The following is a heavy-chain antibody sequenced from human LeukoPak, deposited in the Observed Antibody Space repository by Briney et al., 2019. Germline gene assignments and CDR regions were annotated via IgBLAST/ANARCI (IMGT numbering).Heavy chain of an antibody. J-gene: IGHJ4*02. Sequence: SETLSLTCTVSGGSISSYYWSWIRPPPGKRLEWIGYIYYSGSTNYNPSLKSRVTISVDTSKNQFSLKLSSVTAADTAVYYCARGDFWSGYLVDYWGQGTLVTVSS. CDR1: GGSISSYY. D-gene: IGHD3-3*01. CDR3: ARGDFWSGYLVDY. CDR2: IYYSGST. V-gene: IGHV4-59*01.